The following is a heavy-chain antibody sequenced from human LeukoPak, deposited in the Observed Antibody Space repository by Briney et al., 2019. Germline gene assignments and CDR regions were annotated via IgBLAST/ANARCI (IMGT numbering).Heavy chain of an antibody. CDR2: IYYSGST. CDR3: ARGAVGSSSWYLDY. J-gene: IGHJ4*02. CDR1: GGSISKYY. Sequence: SETLSLTCTVSGGSISKYYWGWIRQPPGKGLEWIAYIYYSGSTNYNPSLKSRVTISVDTSKNQFSLKLSSVTAADTAVYYCARGAVGSSSWYLDYWGQGTLVTVSS. D-gene: IGHD6-13*01. V-gene: IGHV4-59*08.